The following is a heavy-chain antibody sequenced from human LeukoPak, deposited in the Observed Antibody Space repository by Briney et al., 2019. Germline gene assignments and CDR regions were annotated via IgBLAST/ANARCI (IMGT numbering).Heavy chain of an antibody. CDR3: ARGGGSSGWYGFDY. V-gene: IGHV3-13*01. CDR1: GFTFSSYD. D-gene: IGHD6-19*01. CDR2: IGTAGDS. Sequence: GGSLRLSCAASGFTFSSYDMHWVRQATGKGLEWVSAIGTAGDSYYPGSVKGRFTISRENAKNSLYLQMNSLRAGDTAVYYCARGGGSSGWYGFDYWGQGTLVTVSS. J-gene: IGHJ4*02.